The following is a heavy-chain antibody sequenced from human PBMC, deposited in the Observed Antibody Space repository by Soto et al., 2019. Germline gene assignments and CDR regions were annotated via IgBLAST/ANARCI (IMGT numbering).Heavy chain of an antibody. CDR1: GYTFPQHY. Sequence: QMQLVQSGAEVKKTGSSVKVSCKASGYTFPQHYLHWVRQAPGQALEWMGWITPFNGDVNYAQKFQERVTITRDRSLNTAYMEMSSLKSEDTAIYYCATGGAGPAPFTWELPDHWGQGTLVTVSS. CDR2: ITPFNGDV. V-gene: IGHV1-45*02. D-gene: IGHD1-26*01. J-gene: IGHJ4*02. CDR3: ATGGAGPAPFTWELPDH.